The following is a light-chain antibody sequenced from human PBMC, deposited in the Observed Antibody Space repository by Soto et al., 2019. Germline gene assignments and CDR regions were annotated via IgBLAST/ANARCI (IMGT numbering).Light chain of an antibody. V-gene: IGLV3-1*01. Sequence: SYELTQPPSVSVSPGQTATVTCSGDKLGDKYVCWYQQRPGQSPVLVIYQDNKRPSGIPERFSGSNSGNTATLTISGTQSMAEANYYCQAWDSNTYVFGSGTNLTVL. CDR2: QDN. CDR3: QAWDSNTYV. J-gene: IGLJ1*01. CDR1: KLGDKY.